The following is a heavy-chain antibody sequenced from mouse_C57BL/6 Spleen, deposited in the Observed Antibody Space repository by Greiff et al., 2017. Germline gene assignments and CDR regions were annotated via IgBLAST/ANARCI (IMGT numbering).Heavy chain of an antibody. Sequence: VKLMESGPGLVAPSQSLSITCTVSGFSLTSYAISWVRQPPGKGLEWLGVIWTGGGTNYNSALKSRLSISKDNSKSQVFLKMNSLQTDDTARYYCARNEGDGYSTWFAYWGQGTLVTVSA. CDR1: GFSLTSYA. CDR2: IWTGGGT. CDR3: ARNEGDGYSTWFAY. V-gene: IGHV2-9-1*01. D-gene: IGHD2-3*01. J-gene: IGHJ3*01.